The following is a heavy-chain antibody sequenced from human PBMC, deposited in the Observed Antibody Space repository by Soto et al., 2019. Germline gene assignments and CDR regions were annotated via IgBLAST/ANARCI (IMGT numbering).Heavy chain of an antibody. CDR2: INPNSGGT. CDR1: GYTFTGYY. V-gene: IGHV1-2*02. D-gene: IGHD5-18*01. CDR3: ATPHRRDSSGHPYPYDKWFDP. Sequence: ASVKVSCKASGYTFTGYYMHWVRQAPGQGLEWMGWINPNSGGTNYAQKFQGRVTMTRDTSISTAYMELSRLRSDDTAVYYCATPHRRDSSGHPYPYDKWFDPWGQGTLVTVSS. J-gene: IGHJ5*02.